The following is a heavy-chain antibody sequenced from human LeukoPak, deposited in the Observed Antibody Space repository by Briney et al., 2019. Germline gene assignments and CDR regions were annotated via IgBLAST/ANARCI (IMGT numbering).Heavy chain of an antibody. J-gene: IGHJ4*02. CDR2: TNPSGGST. CDR3: ARDRFTMVRGIIPGY. V-gene: IGHV1-46*01. Sequence: ASVKVSCKASGYIFTNYYMHWVRQAPGQGLEWMGITNPSGGSTSSAQKFQGRVTMTRGTSTSTVYMGLSSLRSEDTAVYYCARDRFTMVRGIIPGYWGQGTLVTVSS. CDR1: GYIFTNYY. D-gene: IGHD3-10*01.